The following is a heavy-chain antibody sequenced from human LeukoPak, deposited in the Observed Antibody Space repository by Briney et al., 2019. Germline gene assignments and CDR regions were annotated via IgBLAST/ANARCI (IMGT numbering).Heavy chain of an antibody. CDR2: IDNGGST. D-gene: IGHD6-6*01. CDR3: ARDGSARSLGN. CDR1: GFTVSSNY. J-gene: IGHJ4*02. V-gene: IGHV3-53*01. Sequence: PGGSLRLSCAASGFTVSSNYMSWVRQAPGKGLEWVSVIDNGGSTYYADPVKGRFTISRDNSKNTLYLQMNSLRAEDTAVYYCARDGSARSLGNWGQGTLVSVSS.